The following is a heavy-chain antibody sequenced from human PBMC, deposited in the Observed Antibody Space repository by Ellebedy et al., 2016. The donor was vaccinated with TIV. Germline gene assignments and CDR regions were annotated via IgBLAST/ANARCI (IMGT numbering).Heavy chain of an antibody. Sequence: GESLKISCAASGFSFSSYAMSWVRQAPGKVLEWVSGIVGSGGGIFYADSVKGRFTISRDNSKSTVDLQMNSLRAEDTAIYYCARDRTPGDGYWVFDQWGRGALVTVSS. D-gene: IGHD5-18*01. CDR3: ARDRTPGDGYWVFDQ. V-gene: IGHV3-23*01. CDR2: IVGSGGGI. J-gene: IGHJ4*02. CDR1: GFSFSSYA.